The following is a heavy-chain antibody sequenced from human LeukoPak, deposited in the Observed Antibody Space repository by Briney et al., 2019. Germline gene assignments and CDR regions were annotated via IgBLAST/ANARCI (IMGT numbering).Heavy chain of an antibody. CDR2: INPNSGGT. D-gene: IGHD6-13*01. CDR1: GYTFTGYY. CDR3: AREGIAAAGSWLYYYGMDV. V-gene: IGHV1-2*02. J-gene: IGHJ6*02. Sequence: GASVKVSCKASGYTFTGYYMHWVRQAPGQGLEWMGWINPNSGGTNYAQKFQGRVTMTRDTSISTAYMELSRLRSDDTAVYYCAREGIAAAGSWLYYYGMDVWGQGTTVTVSS.